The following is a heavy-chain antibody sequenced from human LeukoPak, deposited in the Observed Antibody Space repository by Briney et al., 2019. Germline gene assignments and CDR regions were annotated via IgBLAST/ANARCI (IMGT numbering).Heavy chain of an antibody. Sequence: GGSLRLSCAASGFTFSSYAMSWVRQAPGKGLEWVAVISYDGSNKYYADSVKGRFTISRDNSKNTLYLQMNSLRAEDTAVYYCARDSYDSSGYRLGIDYWGQGTLVTVSS. J-gene: IGHJ4*02. V-gene: IGHV3-30-3*01. CDR3: ARDSYDSSGYRLGIDY. D-gene: IGHD3-22*01. CDR2: ISYDGSNK. CDR1: GFTFSSYA.